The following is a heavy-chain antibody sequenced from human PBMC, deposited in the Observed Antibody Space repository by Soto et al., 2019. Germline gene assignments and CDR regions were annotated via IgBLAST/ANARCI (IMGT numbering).Heavy chain of an antibody. CDR2: ISSSGSTI. CDR3: AREYRSSWSYNWFDP. Sequence: XGSLRLSCAASGFTFSSYEMNWVRQAPGKGLEWVSYISSSGSTIYYADSVKGRFTISRDNAKNSLYLQMNSLRAEDTAVYYCAREYRSSWSYNWFDPWGQGTLVTVSS. D-gene: IGHD6-13*01. CDR1: GFTFSSYE. J-gene: IGHJ5*02. V-gene: IGHV3-48*03.